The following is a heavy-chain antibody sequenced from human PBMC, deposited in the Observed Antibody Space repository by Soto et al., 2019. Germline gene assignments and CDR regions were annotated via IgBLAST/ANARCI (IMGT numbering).Heavy chain of an antibody. CDR2: IYYSGTT. D-gene: IGHD3-9*01. CDR1: GGSISTYY. CDR3: ARHAARHFDVLTGYYKSGLDA. V-gene: IGHV4-59*08. Sequence: SETLSLTCTVSGGSISTYYWSWIRQPPGEELEWIGHIYYSGTTDYNPSLKSRVTMSVDTSKNQFSLRLSSVTAADTAVYYCARHAARHFDVLTGYYKSGLDAWGQGTTVT. J-gene: IGHJ6*02.